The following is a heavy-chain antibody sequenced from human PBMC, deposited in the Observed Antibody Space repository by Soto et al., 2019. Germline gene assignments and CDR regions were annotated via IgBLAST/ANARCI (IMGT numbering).Heavy chain of an antibody. Sequence: QVQLVESGGGVVQPGGSLRLSCAASGFTFSSYAMHWVRQAPGKGLEWVAVISYDGSNKYYADSVKGRFTISRDNSKNTLYLQMNSLRAEDTAVYYCARDEGLMLAIHYYYGMDVWGQGTTVTVSS. J-gene: IGHJ6*02. V-gene: IGHV3-30-3*01. D-gene: IGHD2-8*01. CDR1: GFTFSSYA. CDR3: ARDEGLMLAIHYYYGMDV. CDR2: ISYDGSNK.